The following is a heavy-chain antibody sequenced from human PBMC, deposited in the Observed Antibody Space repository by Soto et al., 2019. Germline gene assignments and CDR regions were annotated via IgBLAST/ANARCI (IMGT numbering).Heavy chain of an antibody. J-gene: IGHJ4*02. CDR1: GFSFSSYW. Sequence: EVQLVESGGGLVQPGGSLRLSCAASGFSFSSYWMSWVRQAPGKGLEWVAKIKQDGSAKYCVESVEGRFTISRDKAKNSLYLQRDSLRAEDTAVYYCAPWGGTCNSSSCYGGYWGQGTLVTVSS. D-gene: IGHD2-2*01. CDR3: APWGGTCNSSSCYGGY. V-gene: IGHV3-7*01. CDR2: IKQDGSAK.